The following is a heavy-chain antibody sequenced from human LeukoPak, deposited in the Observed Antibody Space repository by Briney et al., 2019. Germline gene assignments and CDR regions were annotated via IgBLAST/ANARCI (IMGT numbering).Heavy chain of an antibody. CDR1: GFTFSSYA. J-gene: IGHJ4*02. CDR3: ARVALPGIAAAGTSDWSYYFDY. V-gene: IGHV3-30-3*01. Sequence: GGSLRLSCAASGFTFSSYAMHWVRQAPGKGLEWVAVISYDGSNKYYADSVKGRFTISRDNSKNTLYLQMNSLRAEDTAVYYCARVALPGIAAAGTSDWSYYFDYWGQGTLVTVSS. CDR2: ISYDGSNK. D-gene: IGHD6-13*01.